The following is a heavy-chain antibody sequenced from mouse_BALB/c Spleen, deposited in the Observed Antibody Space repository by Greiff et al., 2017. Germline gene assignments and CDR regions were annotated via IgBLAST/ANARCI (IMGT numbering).Heavy chain of an antibody. CDR1: GFTFSSFG. J-gene: IGHJ4*01. Sequence: EVQVVESGGGLVQPGGSRKLSCAASGFTFSSFGMHWVRQAPEKGLEWVAYISSGSSTIYYADTVKGRFTISRDNPKNTLFLQMTSLRSEDTAMYYCARSGCRSGYAMDYWGQGTSVTVSA. D-gene: IGHD1-3*01. CDR2: ISSGSSTI. CDR3: ARSGCRSGYAMDY. V-gene: IGHV5-17*02.